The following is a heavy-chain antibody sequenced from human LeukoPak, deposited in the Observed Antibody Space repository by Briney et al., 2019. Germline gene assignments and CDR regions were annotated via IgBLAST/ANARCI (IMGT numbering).Heavy chain of an antibody. CDR1: GFTFSSYA. CDR3: ARGGTYSSGWNY. CDR2: ISYDGRSK. J-gene: IGHJ4*02. Sequence: GRSLRLSCAASGFTFSSYAIHWVRQAPGKGLEWVAVISYDGRSKYYADSVKGRFTISRDNSKNTLYLQMNSPRAEDTAYYYCARGGTYSSGWNYWGQGALVTVSS. D-gene: IGHD6-19*01. V-gene: IGHV3-30*04.